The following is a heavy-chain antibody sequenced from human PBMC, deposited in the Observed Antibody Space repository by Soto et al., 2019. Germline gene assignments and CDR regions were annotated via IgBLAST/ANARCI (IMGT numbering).Heavy chain of an antibody. D-gene: IGHD2-21*01. CDR1: GNTFTGYY. V-gene: IGHV1-2*02. Sequence: AAVKVSCKASGNTFTGYYIHWVRQAPGQGLEWMGWINPNNDGTTYGEKFQGRVTMTRDTSTSTAYMELSRMRADDTAVYCCAREIGECRDSWGQGTLVTVSS. J-gene: IGHJ4*02. CDR2: INPNNDGT. CDR3: AREIGECRDS.